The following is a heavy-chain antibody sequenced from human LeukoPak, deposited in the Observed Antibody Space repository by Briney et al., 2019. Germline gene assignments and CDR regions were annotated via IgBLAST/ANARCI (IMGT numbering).Heavy chain of an antibody. V-gene: IGHV4-59*01. D-gene: IGHD3-22*01. CDR3: ARYDYYDSSGYFTGPFFDY. CDR2: IYYSGST. Sequence: SETLSPTCTVSGGSISSYYWSWIRQPPGKGLEWIGYIYYSGSTNYNPSLKSRVTISVDTSKNQFSLKLSSVTAADTAVYYCARYDYYDSSGYFTGPFFDYWGQGTLVTVSS. CDR1: GGSISSYY. J-gene: IGHJ4*02.